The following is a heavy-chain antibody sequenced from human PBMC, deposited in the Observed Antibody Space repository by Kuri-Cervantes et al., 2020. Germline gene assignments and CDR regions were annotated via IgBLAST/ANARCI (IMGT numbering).Heavy chain of an antibody. D-gene: IGHD3-10*01. J-gene: IGHJ5*02. Sequence: ASVKVSCKASGFTFTHNYIHWVRQAPRQGLEWMGWISPNSGGTHYAQSFQGRVSMSTDTSINTAYMELSSLRSDDTAFYFCARARITMVRGVHEGWFDPWGQGTLVTVSS. CDR2: ISPNSGGT. CDR1: GFTFTHNY. CDR3: ARARITMVRGVHEGWFDP. V-gene: IGHV1-2*02.